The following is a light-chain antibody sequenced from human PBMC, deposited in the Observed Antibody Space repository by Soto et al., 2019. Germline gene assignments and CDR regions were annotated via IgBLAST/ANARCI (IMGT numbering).Light chain of an antibody. V-gene: IGKV3-20*01. Sequence: PGDRATLSCRASQSVSSSYLAWYQQKPGQAPRLLIYGASSRATGIPDRFSGSGSGTDFTLTISRLEPEDFAVYYCQQYGTSPRGTFGQGTKVDIK. J-gene: IGKJ1*01. CDR1: QSVSSSY. CDR2: GAS. CDR3: QQYGTSPRGT.